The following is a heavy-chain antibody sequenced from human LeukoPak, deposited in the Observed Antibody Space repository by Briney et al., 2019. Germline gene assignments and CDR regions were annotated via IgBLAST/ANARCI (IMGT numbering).Heavy chain of an antibody. CDR2: IKSDGSST. CDR1: GFIFSSYW. J-gene: IGHJ5*02. Sequence: GGSLRLSCAASGFIFSSYWMHWVRQVPGKGLVWVSRIKSDGSSTSYADSVKGRFTISRDNAKNTLYLQMNSLRAEDTAVYYCAIGDLWGQGTLVTVSS. CDR3: AIGDL. V-gene: IGHV3-74*01.